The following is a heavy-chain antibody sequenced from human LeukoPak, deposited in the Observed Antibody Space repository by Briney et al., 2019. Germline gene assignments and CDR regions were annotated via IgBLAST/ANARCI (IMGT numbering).Heavy chain of an antibody. CDR1: GGSFSGYY. Sequence: SETLSLTCAVYGGSFSGYYWSWIRQPPGKGLEWIGEINHSGSTNYNPSLKSRVTISVDTSKNQFSLKLSSVTAADTAVYYCARVPNNWFDPWGRGTLVTVSS. CDR2: INHSGST. J-gene: IGHJ5*02. CDR3: ARVPNNWFDP. V-gene: IGHV4-34*01.